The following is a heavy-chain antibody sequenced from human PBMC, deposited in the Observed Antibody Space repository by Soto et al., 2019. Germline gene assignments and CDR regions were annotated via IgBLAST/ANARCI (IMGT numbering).Heavy chain of an antibody. CDR3: AHSRNLITEDAQVGDFDY. D-gene: IGHD3-10*01. CDR1: GFSLNTDGEG. CDR2: IYWDDDE. Sequence: QITLKESGPPQVKPTQTLTLTCSFSGFSLNTDGEGVGWVRQPPGEALEWLALIYWDDDERYSPSLKTRLTITKDPSKNQVVIIMTNMDPVDTATYYCAHSRNLITEDAQVGDFDYWGQGTLVTVSS. V-gene: IGHV2-5*02. J-gene: IGHJ4*02.